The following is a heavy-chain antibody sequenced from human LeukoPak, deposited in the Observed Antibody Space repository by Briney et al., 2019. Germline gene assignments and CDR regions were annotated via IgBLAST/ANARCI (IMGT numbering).Heavy chain of an antibody. J-gene: IGHJ4*02. CDR2: ISYDGSNK. V-gene: IGHV3-30*18. CDR3: AKIIGVQQQLVDY. CDR1: GFTFTSYG. Sequence: GGSLRLSCAASGFTFTSYGMHWVRQAPGKGLEWVAVISYDGSNKYYADSVKGRFTISRDNSMNALYLQMNSLRAEDTAVYYCAKIIGVQQQLVDYWGQGTLVTVSS. D-gene: IGHD6-13*01.